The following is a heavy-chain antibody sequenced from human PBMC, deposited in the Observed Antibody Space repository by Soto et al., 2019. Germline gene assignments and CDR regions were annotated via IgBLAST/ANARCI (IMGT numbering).Heavy chain of an antibody. V-gene: IGHV1-2*02. J-gene: IGHJ5*02. CDR3: ARVRREILAWPEESFDP. CDR2: IDPNSGGT. Sequence: ASVKVSCKASGYTFSAYYMHWVQQAPGQGLEWMGWIDPNSGGTNYAQKFQGRVTMTRDTSISTAYMELSRLRSDDTAVYYCARVRREILAWPEESFDPWGQGTLVTVYS. CDR1: GYTFSAYY. D-gene: IGHD1-26*01.